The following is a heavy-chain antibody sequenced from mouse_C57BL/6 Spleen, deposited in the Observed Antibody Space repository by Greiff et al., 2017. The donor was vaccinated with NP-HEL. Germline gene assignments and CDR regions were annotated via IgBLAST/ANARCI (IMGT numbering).Heavy chain of an antibody. CDR2: IDPSDSET. CDR1: GYTFTSYW. D-gene: IGHD1-1*01. J-gene: IGHJ1*03. V-gene: IGHV1-52*01. CDR3: ARWSTTVVGRYFDV. Sequence: QVQLQQPGAELVRPGSSVKLSCKASGYTFTSYWMHWVKQRPIQGLEWIGNIDPSDSETHYNQKFKDKATLTVDKSSSTAYMQLSSLTSEDSAVYYCARWSTTVVGRYFDVWGTGTTVTVSS.